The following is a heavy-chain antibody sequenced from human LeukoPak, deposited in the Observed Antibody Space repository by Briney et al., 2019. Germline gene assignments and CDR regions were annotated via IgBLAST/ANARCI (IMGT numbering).Heavy chain of an antibody. V-gene: IGHV4-34*01. CDR3: AREGSAFDI. Sequence: SETLSLTCAVYGGSFSGYYWSWIRQPPGKGLEWIGEINHSGSTNYNPSLKSRVTMSVETSKKRFSLKLSSVTAADTAVYYCAREGSAFDIWGQGTMVTVSS. J-gene: IGHJ3*02. CDR1: GGSFSGYY. CDR2: INHSGST.